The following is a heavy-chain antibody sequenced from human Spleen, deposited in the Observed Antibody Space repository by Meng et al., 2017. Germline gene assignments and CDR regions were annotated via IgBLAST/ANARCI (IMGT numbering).Heavy chain of an antibody. CDR3: ARVATYGGVTNAVDI. CDR1: GGSISSSSYY. Sequence: GSLRLSCTVSGGSISSSSYYWGWIRQPPGKGLEWIGNIYFRGTTYYNPSLKSRVTISVDTSKNQFSLKLSSVTAADSGVYFCARVATYGGVTNAVDIWGQGTKVSVSS. V-gene: IGHV4-39*07. D-gene: IGHD4-17*01. CDR2: IYFRGTT. J-gene: IGHJ3*02.